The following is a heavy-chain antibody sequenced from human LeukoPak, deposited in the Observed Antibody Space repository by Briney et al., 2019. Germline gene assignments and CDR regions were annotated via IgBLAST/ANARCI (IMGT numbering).Heavy chain of an antibody. J-gene: IGHJ4*02. V-gene: IGHV1-2*02. Sequence: GASVKVSCKASGYTFTGYYTHWVRQAPGQGLEWMGWINPNSGGTNYAQKFQGRVTMTRDTSISTAYMELSRLRSDDTAVYYCARVYDSSGYYPSGFDYWGQGTLVTVSS. CDR2: INPNSGGT. CDR3: ARVYDSSGYYPSGFDY. CDR1: GYTFTGYY. D-gene: IGHD3-22*01.